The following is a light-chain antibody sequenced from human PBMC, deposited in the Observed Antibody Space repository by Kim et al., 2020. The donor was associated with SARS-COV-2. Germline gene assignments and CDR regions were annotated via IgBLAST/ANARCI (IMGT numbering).Light chain of an antibody. CDR3: QQTNTFPIT. CDR2: AAS. CDR1: QDINNW. Sequence: DIQMTQSPSSVSASVGDRVTITCRASQDINNWVAWFQQRPGKAPNLLVYAASRLHSGVPSRFDGSGSGTDFTLTISSLPPEDSATYYCQQTNTFPITFGQGTRLEIK. V-gene: IGKV1-12*01. J-gene: IGKJ5*01.